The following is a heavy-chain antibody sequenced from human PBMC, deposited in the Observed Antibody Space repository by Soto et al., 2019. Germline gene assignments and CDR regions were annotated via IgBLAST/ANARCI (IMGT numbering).Heavy chain of an antibody. Sequence: GGALRLSCAASGFTFSDYYMSWIRQAPGKGLEWVSYISSSSSYTNYADSVKGRFTISRDNAKNSLYLQMNSLRAEDTAVYYCARDSRYDSSGYHYSYWGQGALVTVSS. CDR3: ARDSRYDSSGYHYSY. V-gene: IGHV3-11*05. CDR2: ISSSSSYT. D-gene: IGHD3-22*01. J-gene: IGHJ4*02. CDR1: GFTFSDYY.